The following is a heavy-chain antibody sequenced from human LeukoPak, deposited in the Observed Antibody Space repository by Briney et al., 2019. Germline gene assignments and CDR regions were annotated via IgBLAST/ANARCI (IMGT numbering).Heavy chain of an antibody. V-gene: IGHV3-74*01. D-gene: IGHD4-23*01. CDR2: IASDGSST. CDR1: GLTFNNYA. CDR3: ARGRPHGNDY. Sequence: GGSLRLSCAVSGLTFNNYAMNWVRQAPGKGLVWVSRIASDGSSTTYADSVKGRFSISRDNAKNTLYLQMNSLRVEDTAVYYCARGRPHGNDYWGQGTLVTVSS. J-gene: IGHJ4*02.